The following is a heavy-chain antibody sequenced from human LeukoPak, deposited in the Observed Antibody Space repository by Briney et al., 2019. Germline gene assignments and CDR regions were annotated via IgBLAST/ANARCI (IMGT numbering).Heavy chain of an antibody. CDR1: GYDFINYA. J-gene: IGHJ4*02. CDR2: INAGNGNT. D-gene: IGHD5-12*01. CDR3: ARGRGNSGYDWPYFDF. V-gene: IGHV1-3*01. Sequence: ASVKVSCKASGYDFINYAIYWVRQAPGQRREWMGWINAGNGNTKYSQKFQGRVTLTRDTSANTAYMELSSLRSEDTAVYYCARGRGNSGYDWPYFDFWGQGTLVTVSS.